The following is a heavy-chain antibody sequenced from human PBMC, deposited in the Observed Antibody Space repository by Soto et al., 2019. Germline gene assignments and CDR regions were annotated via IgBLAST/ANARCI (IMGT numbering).Heavy chain of an antibody. CDR2: IDPSDSYT. Sequence: GESLKISCNGFGYTFTIFWISLVLQMPGKGLEWMGRIDPSDSYTNYSPSFQGHVSISADKSISTAYLQWSSLKASDTAIYYCARLYCTSATCDSWFDPWGQGTLVTVSS. J-gene: IGHJ5*02. CDR3: ARLYCTSATCDSWFDP. D-gene: IGHD2-2*01. CDR1: GYTFTIFW. V-gene: IGHV5-10-1*01.